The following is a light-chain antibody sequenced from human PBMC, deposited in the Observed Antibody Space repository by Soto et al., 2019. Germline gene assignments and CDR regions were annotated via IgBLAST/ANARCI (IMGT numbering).Light chain of an antibody. J-gene: IGKJ4*01. CDR3: QQRTDWPLT. CDR1: QSVGSY. V-gene: IGKV3-11*01. Sequence: ETXXTQSPATLSLSPGQRATFSCRASQSVGSYLAWYQQKPGQAPRLLIYDASNRATGIPARFSGSGSGTDFTLTITSLEPEDFAVYFCQQRTDWPLTFGGGTKLEI. CDR2: DAS.